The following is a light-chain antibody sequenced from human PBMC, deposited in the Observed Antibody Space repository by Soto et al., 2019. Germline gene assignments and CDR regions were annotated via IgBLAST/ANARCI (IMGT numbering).Light chain of an antibody. CDR3: QQYNSPYT. CDR2: KAS. CDR1: QTISSW. V-gene: IGKV1-5*03. J-gene: IGKJ2*01. Sequence: DIQMTQSPSTLSASVGDRVTIPCRASQTISSWLAWYQQKPGKAPKLLIYKASSLESGVPSRFSGSGSGTEFTLTISSLQPDDFATYYCQQYNSPYTFGQGPKLEIK.